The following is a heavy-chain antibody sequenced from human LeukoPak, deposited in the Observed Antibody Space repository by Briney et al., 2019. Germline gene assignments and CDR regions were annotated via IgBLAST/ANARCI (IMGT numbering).Heavy chain of an antibody. CDR1: GFTFSSYG. Sequence: GALRLSCAASGFTFSSYGMHWVRQAPGKGLEWVAVISYDGSNKYYADSVKGRFTISRDNSKNTLYLQMNSLRAEDTAVYYCATIFNQDAFDIWGQGTMVTVSS. V-gene: IGHV3-30*19. CDR3: ATIFNQDAFDI. CDR2: ISYDGSNK. J-gene: IGHJ3*02. D-gene: IGHD1-14*01.